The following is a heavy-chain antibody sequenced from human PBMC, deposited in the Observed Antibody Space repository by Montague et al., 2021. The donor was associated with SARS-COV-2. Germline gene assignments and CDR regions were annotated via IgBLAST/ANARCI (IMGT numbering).Heavy chain of an antibody. Sequence: SHTLSLIRSVSGGSINNYFWGWIRQSPGKGLEWVGYMHSTGSTAYNPSLKSRVIISVDTSKTQISLKLNSVSAADTALYYCARAVVGAKTATIESWGQGTLVTVSS. D-gene: IGHD2-15*01. CDR2: MHSTGST. J-gene: IGHJ4*02. CDR3: ARAVVGAKTATIES. V-gene: IGHV4-59*07. CDR1: GGSINNYF.